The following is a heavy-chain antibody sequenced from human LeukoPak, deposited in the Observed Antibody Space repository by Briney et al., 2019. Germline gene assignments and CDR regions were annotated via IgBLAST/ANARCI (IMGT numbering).Heavy chain of an antibody. V-gene: IGHV4-30-2*01. CDR1: GGSISSGGYS. Sequence: SETLSLTCAVSGGSISSGGYSWSWIRKPPGKGLEWIGYIYHSGSTYYNPSLKSRVTISVDRSKNQFSLKLSSVTAADTAVYYCARHNWNDSGFDYWGQGTLVTVSS. D-gene: IGHD1-20*01. CDR3: ARHNWNDSGFDY. CDR2: IYHSGST. J-gene: IGHJ4*02.